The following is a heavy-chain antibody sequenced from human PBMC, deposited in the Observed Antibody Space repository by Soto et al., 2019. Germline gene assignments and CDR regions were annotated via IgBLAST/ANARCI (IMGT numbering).Heavy chain of an antibody. J-gene: IGHJ5*02. D-gene: IGHD2-8*01. CDR1: GFTFSDYY. CDR2: ISSSGSTI. CDR3: ARGKKDIVLMVYAIRDNWFDP. V-gene: IGHV3-11*01. Sequence: GGSLRLSCAASGFTFSDYYMSWIRQAPGKGLEWVSYISSSGSTIYYADSVKGRFTISRDNAKNSLYLQMNSLRAEDTAVYYCARGKKDIVLMVYAIRDNWFDPWGQGTLVTVSS.